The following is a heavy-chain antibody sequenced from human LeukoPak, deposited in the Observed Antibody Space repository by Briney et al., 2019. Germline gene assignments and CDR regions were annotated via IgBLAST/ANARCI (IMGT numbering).Heavy chain of an antibody. CDR2: ISSDGSST. CDR1: GFSLSSYW. Sequence: GGSLRLSCAASGFSLSSYWMHWVRQAPGKGLVWVSRISSDGSSTIYADSVKGRFTISRDNAKNTLYLQMNSLRAEDTAVYYCARLGSGSTLDCWGQGILVTVSS. CDR3: ARLGSGSTLDC. J-gene: IGHJ4*02. D-gene: IGHD3-10*01. V-gene: IGHV3-74*01.